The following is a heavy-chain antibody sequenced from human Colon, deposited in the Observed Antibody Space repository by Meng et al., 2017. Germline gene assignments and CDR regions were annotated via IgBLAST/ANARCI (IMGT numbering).Heavy chain of an antibody. D-gene: IGHD1-14*01. Sequence: QVQLGQSGAEVKKPGASVKVSCKASGYTFTSYAMHWVRQAPGQRLEWMGWINAGNGNTKYSQKFLDRVTITRDTSASTAYMELSSLTSEDTAVYYCARGAITRTATALGWWGQGTLVTVSS. J-gene: IGHJ4*02. CDR3: ARGAITRTATALGW. CDR2: INAGNGNT. CDR1: GYTFTSYA. V-gene: IGHV1-3*01.